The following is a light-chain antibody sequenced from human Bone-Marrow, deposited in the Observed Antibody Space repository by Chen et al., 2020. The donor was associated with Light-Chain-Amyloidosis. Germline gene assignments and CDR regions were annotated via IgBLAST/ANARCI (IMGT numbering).Light chain of an antibody. Sequence: EIVMTQSPATLSVSPGERATLSCRASQSVSSNLAWYQQKPGQAPRLLIFGASTRATGIPARFRGGGYGTELTLTISSLQSEDFALYDCQQYINWPPMYTFGKGTKLVIK. CDR2: GAS. J-gene: IGKJ2*01. CDR3: QQYINWPPMYT. V-gene: IGKV3-15*01. CDR1: QSVSSN.